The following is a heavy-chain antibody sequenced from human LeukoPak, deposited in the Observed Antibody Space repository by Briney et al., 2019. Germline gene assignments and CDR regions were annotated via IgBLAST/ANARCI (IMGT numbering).Heavy chain of an antibody. V-gene: IGHV4-39*07. CDR1: GGSISSGGYY. CDR2: IYHSGST. D-gene: IGHD6-13*01. J-gene: IGHJ4*02. CDR3: ARDLDLAAAGGGVDY. Sequence: PSETLSLTCTVSGGSISSGGYYWSWIRQHPGKGLEWIGSIYHSGSTYYNPSLKSRVTISVDTSKNQFSLKLSSVTAADTAVYYCARDLDLAAAGGGVDYWGQGTLVTVSS.